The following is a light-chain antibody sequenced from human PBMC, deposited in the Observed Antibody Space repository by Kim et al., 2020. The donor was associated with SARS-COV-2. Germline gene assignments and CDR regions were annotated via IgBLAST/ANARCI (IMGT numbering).Light chain of an antibody. CDR3: NSRDISGDHFFV. Sequence: SSELTQDPAVSVALGQTVSITCQGDNLRTYYASWYQQKPGQAPVLVFYGKNNRPSGIPDRFSGSRSGDTASLTISGAQAEDEADYYCNSRDISGDHFFVFGAGTKVTVL. CDR2: GKN. V-gene: IGLV3-19*01. J-gene: IGLJ1*01. CDR1: NLRTYY.